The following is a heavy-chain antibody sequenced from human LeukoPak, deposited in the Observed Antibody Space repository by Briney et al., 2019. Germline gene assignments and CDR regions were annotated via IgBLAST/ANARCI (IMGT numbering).Heavy chain of an antibody. V-gene: IGHV3-74*01. Sequence: GGSLRLSCTASGFSFSGHWMHWARQLPGKGLVWVSRISPTGSTTSYADSVKGRFTISRDNAKNSLYLQMNSLRAEDTAVYYCARDSGPPQFDYWGQGTLVTVSS. CDR2: ISPTGSTT. CDR1: GFSFSGHW. CDR3: ARDSGPPQFDY. J-gene: IGHJ4*02. D-gene: IGHD3-10*01.